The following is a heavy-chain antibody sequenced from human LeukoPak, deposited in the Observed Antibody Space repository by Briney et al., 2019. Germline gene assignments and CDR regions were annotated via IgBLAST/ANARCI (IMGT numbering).Heavy chain of an antibody. CDR1: GFTFSSYA. CDR2: ISYDGSNK. V-gene: IGHV3-30*14. Sequence: GGSLRLSCAASGFTFSSYAMHWVRQAPGKGLEWVAVISYDGSNKYYADSVKGRFTISRDNSKNTLYLQMNSLRAEDTAVYYCARVRQANDAFDIWGQGTMVTVSS. CDR3: ARVRQANDAFDI. J-gene: IGHJ3*02.